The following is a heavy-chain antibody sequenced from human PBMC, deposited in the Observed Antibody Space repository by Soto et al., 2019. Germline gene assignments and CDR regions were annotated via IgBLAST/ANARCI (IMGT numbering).Heavy chain of an antibody. CDR1: GFTFSSYA. CDR3: ARDGGGEFNLDY. J-gene: IGHJ4*02. V-gene: IGHV3-30-3*01. CDR2: ISYDGSNK. Sequence: QVQLVESGGGVVQPGRSLRLSCAASGFTFSSYAMHWVRQAPGKGLEWVAVISYDGSNKYYADSVKGRFTISRDNSKNTLYLKMNSLRAEDRAVYYCARDGGGEFNLDYWGQGTLVTVSS. D-gene: IGHD3-16*01.